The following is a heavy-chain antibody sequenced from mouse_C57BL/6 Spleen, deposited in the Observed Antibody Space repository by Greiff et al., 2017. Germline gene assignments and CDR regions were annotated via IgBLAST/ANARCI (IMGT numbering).Heavy chain of an antibody. V-gene: IGHV1-52*01. D-gene: IGHD2-1*01. CDR2: IDPSDSET. CDR1: GYTFTSSW. J-gene: IGHJ3*01. CDR3: ARNDNYAVLAY. Sequence: QVQLKQPGAELVRPGSSVTLSCKASGYTFTSSWMHWVKQRPIQGLEWIGNIDPSDSETHYNQKFKDKATLTVDKSSSTAYMQLSSLTSEDSAVYYCARNDNYAVLAYWGQGTLVTVSA.